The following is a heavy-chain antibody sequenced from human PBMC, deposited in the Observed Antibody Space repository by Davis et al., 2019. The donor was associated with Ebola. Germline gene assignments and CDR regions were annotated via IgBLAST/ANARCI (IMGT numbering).Heavy chain of an antibody. J-gene: IGHJ4*02. V-gene: IGHV1-24*01. Sequence: ASVKVSCKVSGYTLTELSMHWVRQAPGKGLEWMGGFDPEDGETIYAQKFQGRVTMTEDTSTDTAYMELSSLRSEDTAVYYCASHARRRFLEWLLPEYWGQGTLVTVSS. CDR2: FDPEDGET. CDR3: ASHARRRFLEWLLPEY. D-gene: IGHD3-3*01. CDR1: GYTLTELS.